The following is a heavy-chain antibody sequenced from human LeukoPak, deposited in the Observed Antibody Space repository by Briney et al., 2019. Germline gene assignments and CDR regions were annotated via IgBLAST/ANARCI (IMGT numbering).Heavy chain of an antibody. CDR3: TRDGKGGSRVGYYFDY. D-gene: IGHD1-14*01. Sequence: GGSLRLSCAASGFTFSSYEMNWVRQAPGQGLGWASYISSSGTTKYYADSVKGRFTISRDNAKNSLYLQMNSLRAEDTGVYYCTRDGKGGSRVGYYFDYWGQGTLVTVSS. V-gene: IGHV3-48*03. J-gene: IGHJ4*02. CDR2: ISSSGTTK. CDR1: GFTFSSYE.